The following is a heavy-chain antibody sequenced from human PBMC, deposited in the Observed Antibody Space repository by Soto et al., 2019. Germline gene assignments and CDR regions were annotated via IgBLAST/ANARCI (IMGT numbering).Heavy chain of an antibody. Sequence: ASVKVSCKASGGTFSSYAISWVRQAPGQGLEWMGGIIPIIGTANYAQKFQGRVTITGDESTSTAYMELSRLRSDDTAVYYCARVLAAAGPYDAFDIWGQGTMVTVS. J-gene: IGHJ3*02. V-gene: IGHV1-69*13. CDR3: ARVLAAAGPYDAFDI. CDR1: GGTFSSYA. D-gene: IGHD6-13*01. CDR2: IIPIIGTA.